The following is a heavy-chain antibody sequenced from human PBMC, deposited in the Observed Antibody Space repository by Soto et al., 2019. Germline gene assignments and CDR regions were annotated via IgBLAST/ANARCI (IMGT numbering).Heavy chain of an antibody. CDR1: GFTFSSYG. CDR2: IWYDGSNK. V-gene: IGHV3-33*01. CDR3: ARFSSGWPHSDY. Sequence: GGSLRLSCAACGFTFSSYGMHWVRQAPGKGLEWVAVIWYDGSNKYYADSVKGRFTISRDNSKNTLYLQMNSLRAEDTAVYYCARFSSGWPHSDYWGQGTLVTVSS. J-gene: IGHJ4*02. D-gene: IGHD6-19*01.